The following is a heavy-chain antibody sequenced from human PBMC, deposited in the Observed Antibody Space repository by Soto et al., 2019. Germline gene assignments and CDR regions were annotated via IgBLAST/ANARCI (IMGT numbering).Heavy chain of an antibody. CDR1: GFTFGDFC. Sequence: GGSLRLSSAASGFTFGDFCMNEVRQAPGKGLEWVANIKEDGSEKYFLDSVKGRFTISRDNAKNSLYLQINSLRAEDTGVYYCARDLGRTAAGYYYYDAMDVWGQGTTVTVSS. V-gene: IGHV3-7*01. CDR2: IKEDGSEK. J-gene: IGHJ6*02. CDR3: ARDLGRTAAGYYYYDAMDV. D-gene: IGHD2-2*01.